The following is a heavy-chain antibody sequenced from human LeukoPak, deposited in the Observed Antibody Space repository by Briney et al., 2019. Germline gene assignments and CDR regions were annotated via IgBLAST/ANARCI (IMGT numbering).Heavy chain of an antibody. J-gene: IGHJ4*02. V-gene: IGHV1-8*01. CDR1: GYTFTSYD. CDR3: ARGILRQQLVHTY. D-gene: IGHD6-13*01. Sequence: ASVKASCKASGYTFTSYDINWVRQATGQGLEWMGWMNPNSGNTGYAQKFQGRVTMTRNTSISTAYMELSSLGSEDTAVYYCARGILRQQLVHTYWGQGTLVTVSS. CDR2: MNPNSGNT.